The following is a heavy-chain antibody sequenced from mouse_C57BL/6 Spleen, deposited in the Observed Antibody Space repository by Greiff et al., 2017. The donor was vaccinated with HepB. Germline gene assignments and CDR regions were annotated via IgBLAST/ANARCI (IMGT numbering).Heavy chain of an antibody. CDR2: IYPGDGDT. J-gene: IGHJ4*01. V-gene: IGHV1-82*01. Sequence: QVQLQQSGPELVKPGASVKISCKASGYAFSSSWMNWVKQRPGKGLEWIGRIYPGDGDTNYNGKFKGKATLTADKSSSTAYMQLSSLTSEDSAVYFCARYGYDEGYAMDYWGQGTSVTVSS. CDR1: GYAFSSSW. CDR3: ARYGYDEGYAMDY. D-gene: IGHD2-2*01.